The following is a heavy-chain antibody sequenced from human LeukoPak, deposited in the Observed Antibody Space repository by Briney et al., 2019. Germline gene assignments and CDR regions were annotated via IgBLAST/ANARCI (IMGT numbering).Heavy chain of an antibody. CDR2: IKQDGSKK. Sequence: GSLRLSCAASGFTFSSYWMTWVRQAPGKGLEWVANIKQDGSKKNYVDSAKGRFTISRDNAKNSLYLQMNSLRAEDTAVYYCATPLDYYDTSGYHQGGDWGQGTLVTVSS. V-gene: IGHV3-7*03. D-gene: IGHD3-22*01. CDR3: ATPLDYYDTSGYHQGGD. J-gene: IGHJ4*02. CDR1: GFTFSSYW.